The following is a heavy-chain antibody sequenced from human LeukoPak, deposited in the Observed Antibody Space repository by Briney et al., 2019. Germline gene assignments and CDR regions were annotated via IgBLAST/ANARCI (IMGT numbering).Heavy chain of an antibody. V-gene: IGHV3-21*01. CDR2: ISSSSGYI. CDR3: ATSKPADFWSGYPSYGMDV. Sequence: GGPLRLSCAASGYTFRIYSVSWVRQAPGKGLECVSYISSSSGYIYYTDSVKGRFTISRDNPKNTLYLQMNSLRAEDTGVYFCATSKPADFWSGYPSYGMDVWGEGTTVTVSS. CDR1: GYTFRIYS. J-gene: IGHJ6*04. D-gene: IGHD3-3*01.